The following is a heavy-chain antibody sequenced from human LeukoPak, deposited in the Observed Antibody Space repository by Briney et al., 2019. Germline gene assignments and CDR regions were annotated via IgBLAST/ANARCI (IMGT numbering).Heavy chain of an antibody. Sequence: ASVKVSCKASGGTFSSYAISWVRQAPGQGLEWMGGIIPIFGTANYAQKFQGRVTITTDESTSTAYMELSSLRSEDTAVYYCARGSEGIAAAGTLFSAFDIWGQGTMVTVSS. V-gene: IGHV1-69*05. CDR2: IIPIFGTA. CDR3: ARGSEGIAAAGTLFSAFDI. J-gene: IGHJ3*02. D-gene: IGHD6-13*01. CDR1: GGTFSSYA.